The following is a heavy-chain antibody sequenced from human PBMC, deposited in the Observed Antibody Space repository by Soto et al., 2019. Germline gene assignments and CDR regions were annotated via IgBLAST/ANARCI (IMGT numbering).Heavy chain of an antibody. Sequence: RASVKVSCKASGYTFTGYYMHWVRQAPGQGLEWMGWINPNSGGTNYAQKFQGRVTMTRDTSISTAYMELSRLRSDDTAVYYCARWAVVVAAGDYWGQGTLVTVSS. D-gene: IGHD2-15*01. CDR1: GYTFTGYY. V-gene: IGHV1-2*02. J-gene: IGHJ4*02. CDR2: INPNSGGT. CDR3: ARWAVVVAAGDY.